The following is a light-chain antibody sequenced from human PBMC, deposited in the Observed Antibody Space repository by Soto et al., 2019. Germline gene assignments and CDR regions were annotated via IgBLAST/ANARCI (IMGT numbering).Light chain of an antibody. V-gene: IGKV3-15*01. CDR3: QQYNNCPPWT. Sequence: EILMTQSTASLSVSPGERATLSCRASQSISSNLAWYQQNPGQAPRLRIYSTSTRATGVPARFSGSGSGTEFTITISSLQSEDSAVYYCQQYNNCPPWTFCIVTKVEI. CDR2: STS. J-gene: IGKJ1*01. CDR1: QSISSN.